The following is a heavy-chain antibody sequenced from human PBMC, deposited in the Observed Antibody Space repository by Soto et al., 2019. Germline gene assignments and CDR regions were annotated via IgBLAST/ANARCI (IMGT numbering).Heavy chain of an antibody. CDR3: AHRGGATVGLYYFDY. V-gene: IGHV2-5*01. D-gene: IGHD3-16*01. Sequence: QITLKESGPTLVNPTQPLTLTCTFSGFSLSTTGVGVSWIRQPPGKALEWLALIYWHDDERYSPSLKSRLTITKDTSKNQVVLTMTNMDPVDTATYYCAHRGGATVGLYYFDYWGQGALVTVSS. CDR1: GFSLSTTGVG. CDR2: IYWHDDE. J-gene: IGHJ4*02.